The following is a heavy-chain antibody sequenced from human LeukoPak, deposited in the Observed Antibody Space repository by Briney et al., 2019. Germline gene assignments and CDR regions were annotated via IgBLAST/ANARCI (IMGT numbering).Heavy chain of an antibody. Sequence: ASVKVSCKASGYTFTSYDINWVRQATGQGLEWMGWMSPNSGNTGYAQKFQGRVTMTRNTSISTAYMELSSLRSEDTAVYYCARGWYSSGWYYFDYWGQGTLVTVSS. CDR2: MSPNSGNT. V-gene: IGHV1-8*01. D-gene: IGHD6-19*01. CDR1: GYTFTSYD. J-gene: IGHJ4*02. CDR3: ARGWYSSGWYYFDY.